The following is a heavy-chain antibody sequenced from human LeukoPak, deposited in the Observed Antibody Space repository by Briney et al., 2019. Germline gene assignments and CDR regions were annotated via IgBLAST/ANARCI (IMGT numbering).Heavy chain of an antibody. CDR3: ARVWGMTTVTTMGY. CDR1: GYTFTGYY. D-gene: IGHD4-17*01. Sequence: ATVKVSCKASGYTFTGYYMHWVRQAPGQGLEWMGWINPNSGGTNYAQKFQGRVTMTRDTSISTAYMELSRLRSDDTAVYYCARVWGMTTVTTMGYWGQGTLVTVSS. V-gene: IGHV1-2*02. J-gene: IGHJ4*02. CDR2: INPNSGGT.